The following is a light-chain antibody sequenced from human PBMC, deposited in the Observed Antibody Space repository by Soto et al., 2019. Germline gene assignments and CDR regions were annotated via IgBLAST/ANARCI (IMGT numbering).Light chain of an antibody. CDR3: QQYNNWAT. J-gene: IGKJ1*01. CDR2: GAS. Sequence: EIVMTQSPVTLSVSPGERATLSCRASQNVNTNLAWYQQKPGQAPRLLMYGASTRATGIPARFSGSGPGTEFTLTISSLQSEDFAVYYCQQYNNWATFGQGTKVEFK. V-gene: IGKV3-15*01. CDR1: QNVNTN.